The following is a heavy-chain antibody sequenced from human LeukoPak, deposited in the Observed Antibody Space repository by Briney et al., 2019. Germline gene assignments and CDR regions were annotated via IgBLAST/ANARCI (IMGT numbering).Heavy chain of an antibody. CDR2: ISGSSIYT. D-gene: IGHD4-23*01. V-gene: IGHV3-11*03. J-gene: IGHJ5*02. CDR3: ARKGYSGNSEAIDR. CDR1: GFTFSDYY. Sequence: GGSLRLSCAASGFTFSDYYMSWIRQAPGKGLEWVSYISGSSIYTDYADSVKGRFTISRDNAKNSLYLQMNSLRAEDSAVYYCARKGYSGNSEAIDRWGQGTLVTVSS.